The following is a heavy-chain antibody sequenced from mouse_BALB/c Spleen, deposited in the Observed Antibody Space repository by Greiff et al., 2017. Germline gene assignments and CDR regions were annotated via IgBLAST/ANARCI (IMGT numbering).Heavy chain of an antibody. Sequence: VQRVESGPGLVAPSQSLSITCTVSGFSLTSYGVHWVRQPPGKGLEWLGVIWAGGSTNYNSALMSRLSISKDNSKSQVFLKMNSLQANDTAIYYCARENYGSSYPFAYWGQGTLVTVSA. CDR3: ARENYGSSYPFAY. V-gene: IGHV2-9*02. D-gene: IGHD1-1*01. CDR2: IWAGGST. J-gene: IGHJ3*01. CDR1: GFSLTSYG.